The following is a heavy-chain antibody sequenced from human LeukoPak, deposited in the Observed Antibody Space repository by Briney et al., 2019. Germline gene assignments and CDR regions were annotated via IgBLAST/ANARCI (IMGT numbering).Heavy chain of an antibody. CDR1: GFTFSSYA. Sequence: PGGSLRLSCAASGFTFSSYAMSWVRQAPGKGLEWVSAISGSGGSTYYADSVKGRFTISRDNSKNTLYLQMNSPRAEDTAVYYCAKGYYYDSSGYYLLDYWGQGTLVTVSS. CDR3: AKGYYYDSSGYYLLDY. CDR2: ISGSGGST. D-gene: IGHD3-22*01. V-gene: IGHV3-23*01. J-gene: IGHJ4*02.